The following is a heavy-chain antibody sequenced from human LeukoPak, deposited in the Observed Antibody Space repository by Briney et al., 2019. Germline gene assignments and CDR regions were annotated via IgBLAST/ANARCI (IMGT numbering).Heavy chain of an antibody. D-gene: IGHD2-2*01. CDR3: ARGLLVPAAPFDY. Sequence: ASVKVSCKASGYTFTGYYMHWVRQAPGQGLEWMGWINPNSGGTNYAPKFQGRVTMTRDTSISTAYMELSRLRSDDTAVYYCARGLLVPAAPFDYWGQGTLVTVSS. CDR1: GYTFTGYY. J-gene: IGHJ4*02. CDR2: INPNSGGT. V-gene: IGHV1-2*02.